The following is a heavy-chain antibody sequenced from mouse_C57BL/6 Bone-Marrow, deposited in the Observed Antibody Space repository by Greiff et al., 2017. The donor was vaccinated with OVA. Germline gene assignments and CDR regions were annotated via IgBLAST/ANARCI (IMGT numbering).Heavy chain of an antibody. D-gene: IGHD2-3*01. J-gene: IGHJ4*01. CDR3: ARGRWLLRGAMDY. V-gene: IGHV14-4*01. CDR1: GFNIKDDY. CDR2: IDPENGDT. Sequence: EVKVVESGAELVRPGASVKLSCTASGFNIKDDYMHWVKQRPEQGLEWIGWIDPENGDTEYASKFQGKATLTVDKSSSTAHMELRSLTSEDSAVYYCARGRWLLRGAMDYWGQGTSVTVSS.